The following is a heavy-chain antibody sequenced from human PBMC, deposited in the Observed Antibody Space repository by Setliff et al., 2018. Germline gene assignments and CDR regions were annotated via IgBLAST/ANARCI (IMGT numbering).Heavy chain of an antibody. Sequence: SETLSLTCTVSGGSISSSSYYWGWIRQPPGKGLEWIGSLYYSGSTYYNPSLKSRVTISVDTSKNQFSLNLSSVTAADTAVYYCARLGGSSTSGGFYYFYYYMDVWGKGTTVTVSS. J-gene: IGHJ6*03. D-gene: IGHD2-2*01. CDR2: LYYSGST. V-gene: IGHV4-39*01. CDR1: GGSISSSSYY. CDR3: ARLGGSSTSGGFYYFYYYMDV.